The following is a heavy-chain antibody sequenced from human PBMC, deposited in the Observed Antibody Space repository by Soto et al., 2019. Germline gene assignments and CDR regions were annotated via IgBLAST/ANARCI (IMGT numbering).Heavy chain of an antibody. CDR3: ARLLTPAFGRDYFDY. J-gene: IGHJ4*02. D-gene: IGHD3-10*01. V-gene: IGHV4-39*01. CDR2: IHYSGTT. CDR1: GGSNSTSSYY. Sequence: QLQLQESGPGLVKPSETLSLTCTVSGGSNSTSSYYWGWIRQPPGKGLEWIGNIHYSGTTYYNSSLKSRVTISVDTSKDQFSLWLSSVTAADTAVYYCARLLTPAFGRDYFDYWGQGTLVTVSS.